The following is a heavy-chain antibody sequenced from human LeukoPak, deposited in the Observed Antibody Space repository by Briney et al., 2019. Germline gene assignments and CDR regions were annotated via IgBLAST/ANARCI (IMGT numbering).Heavy chain of an antibody. CDR2: ISYDGGNK. D-gene: IGHD3-10*01. V-gene: IGHV3-30*18. Sequence: QPGGSLRLSCAASGFTFSSYGMHWVRQAPGKGLEWVADISYDGGNKYYADSVKGRFTISRDNSKNTLYLQMNSLRAEDTAVYYCAKDRWFGELLLSSIDYWGQGTLVTVSS. CDR1: GFTFSSYG. J-gene: IGHJ4*02. CDR3: AKDRWFGELLLSSIDY.